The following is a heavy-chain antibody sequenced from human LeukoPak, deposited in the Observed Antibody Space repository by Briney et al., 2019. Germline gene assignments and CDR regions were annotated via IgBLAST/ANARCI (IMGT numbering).Heavy chain of an antibody. CDR3: ARWGTYYDILTGPGGHYGMDV. CDR2: MNPNSGNT. V-gene: IGHV1-8*01. CDR1: GYTFTGYD. D-gene: IGHD3-9*01. J-gene: IGHJ6*02. Sequence: ASVKVSCKASGYTFTGYDINWVRQATGQGLEWMGWMNPNSGNTGYAQKFQGRVTMTRNTSISTAYMELSSLRSEDTAVYYCARWGTYYDILTGPGGHYGMDVWGQGTTVTVSS.